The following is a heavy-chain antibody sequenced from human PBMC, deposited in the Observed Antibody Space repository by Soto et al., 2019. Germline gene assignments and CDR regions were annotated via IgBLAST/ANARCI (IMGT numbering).Heavy chain of an antibody. V-gene: IGHV3-13*01. CDR2: IGTAGDT. CDR1: GFTFSSYD. D-gene: IGHD1-7*01. CDR3: ARGAGTTYYYYYMDV. J-gene: IGHJ6*03. Sequence: EVQLVESGGGLVQPGGSLRLSCAASGFTFSSYDMHWVRQATGKGLEWVSAIGTAGDTYYPGSVKGRFTISRENAKNSLYLQMNSLRAGDTAVYYCARGAGTTYYYYYMDVWGKGTTVTVSS.